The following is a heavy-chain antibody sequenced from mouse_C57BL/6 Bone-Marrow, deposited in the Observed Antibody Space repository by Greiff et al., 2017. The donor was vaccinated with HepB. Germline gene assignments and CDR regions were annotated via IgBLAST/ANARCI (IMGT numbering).Heavy chain of an antibody. Sequence: VQLQQSGAELVRPGASVKLSCTASGFNIKDDYMHWVKQRPEQGLEWIGWIDPENGDTEYASKFQGKATITEDTSSNTAYLQLSSLTTEDTAVYYCTTGTVPVDYWGQGTTLTVSS. CDR2: IDPENGDT. CDR1: GFNIKDDY. D-gene: IGHD1-1*01. V-gene: IGHV14-4*01. CDR3: TTGTVPVDY. J-gene: IGHJ2*01.